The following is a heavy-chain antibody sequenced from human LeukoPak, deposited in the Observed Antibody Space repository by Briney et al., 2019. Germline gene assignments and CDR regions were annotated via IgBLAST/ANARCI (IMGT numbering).Heavy chain of an antibody. Sequence: SETLSLTCTVSGGSINSYYWNWIRQPPGKGLEWIGYIYYSGGTNYNPSLKSRVTIAVDTSKNQFSLKLSSVTAADTAVYYCARRAAAVGTYYMDVWGKGTTVTASS. CDR2: IYYSGGT. V-gene: IGHV4-59*01. J-gene: IGHJ6*03. CDR1: GGSINSYY. D-gene: IGHD6-13*01. CDR3: ARRAAAVGTYYMDV.